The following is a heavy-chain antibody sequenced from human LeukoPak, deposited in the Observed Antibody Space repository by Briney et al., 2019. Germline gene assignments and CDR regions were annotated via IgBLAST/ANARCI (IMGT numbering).Heavy chain of an antibody. J-gene: IGHJ4*02. V-gene: IGHV4-59*08. CDR2: VYHSGTT. D-gene: IGHD1-26*01. CDR3: ARHGGTIAYFDN. Sequence: PSETLSLTCTVSGGSMSTYYWSWIRQAPGKGLEWIGYVYHSGTTNYNPSLKSRVSISADTSKNHFSLRLRSVTAADTAAYFCARHGGTIAYFDNWGQGMVVTVAS. CDR1: GGSMSTYY.